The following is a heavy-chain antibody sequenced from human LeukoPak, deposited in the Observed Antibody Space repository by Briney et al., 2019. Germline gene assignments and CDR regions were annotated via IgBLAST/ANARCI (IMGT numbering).Heavy chain of an antibody. J-gene: IGHJ6*02. D-gene: IGHD3-3*01. Sequence: ASVKVSCKASGYTFTGYYMHWVRQAPGQGLEWTGWINPNSGGTNYAQKFQGRVTMTRDTSISTAYMELSKLRSDDTAVYYCARDLRYYDFWSGYVDYYYYYGMDVWGQGTTVTVSS. CDR1: GYTFTGYY. CDR3: ARDLRYYDFWSGYVDYYYYYGMDV. V-gene: IGHV1-2*02. CDR2: INPNSGGT.